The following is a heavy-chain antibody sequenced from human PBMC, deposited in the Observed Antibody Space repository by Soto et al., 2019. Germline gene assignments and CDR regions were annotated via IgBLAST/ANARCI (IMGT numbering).Heavy chain of an antibody. V-gene: IGHV3-74*01. D-gene: IGHD3-3*01. CDR3: AREGYYDFWSGYYPYGMDV. CDR1: GFTFSSYW. Sequence: GGSLRLSCAASGFTFSSYWMHWVRQAPGKGLVWVSRINSDGSSTSYADSVKGRFTISRDNAKNTLYLQMNSLRAEDTAVYHCAREGYYDFWSGYYPYGMDVWGQGTTVTVSS. CDR2: INSDGSST. J-gene: IGHJ6*02.